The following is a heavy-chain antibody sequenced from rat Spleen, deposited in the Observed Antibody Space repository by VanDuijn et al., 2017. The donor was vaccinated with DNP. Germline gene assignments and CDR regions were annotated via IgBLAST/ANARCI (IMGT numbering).Heavy chain of an antibody. J-gene: IGHJ2*01. CDR3: ASWAPIAPLSTSNY. Sequence: EVQLVESGGGLVQPGRSLKLSCAASGFTFSAYYLAWVRQAPAKGLEWVAYIGSAAYAPYYGDSVKGRFTISRDNAKSTLYLQMSSLRSEDTATYYCASWAPIAPLSTSNYWGQGVMVTVSS. D-gene: IGHD1-2*01. CDR2: IGSAAYAP. V-gene: IGHV5-22*01. CDR1: GFTFSAYY.